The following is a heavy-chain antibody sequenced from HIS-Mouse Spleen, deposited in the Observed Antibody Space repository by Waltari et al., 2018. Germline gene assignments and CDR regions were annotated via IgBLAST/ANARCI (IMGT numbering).Heavy chain of an antibody. J-gene: IGHJ4*02. Sequence: QLQLQASGPGLVKPSEALSLTCTVPGGSISSTSYYWGWIRQPPGKGLEWIGSIYYSGSTYYNPSLKSRVTISVDTSKNQFSLKLSSVTAADTAVYYCNEMATINYWGQGTLVTVSS. D-gene: IGHD5-12*01. V-gene: IGHV4-39*07. CDR2: IYYSGST. CDR3: NEMATINY. CDR1: GGSISSTSYY.